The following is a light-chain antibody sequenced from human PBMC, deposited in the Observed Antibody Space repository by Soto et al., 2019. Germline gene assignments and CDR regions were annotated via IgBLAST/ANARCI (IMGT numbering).Light chain of an antibody. V-gene: IGKV4-1*01. Sequence: DIVMTQSPDSLAVSPGERATITCKSSQGVFYSSKNKNSVAWYQQKPGQPPKLLIYWASTRETGVPDRFSGSGSGTDFTLTISSLQDEDVAVYYCQQYYNIPWTFGQGTKVEVK. CDR1: QGVFYSSKNKNS. CDR3: QQYYNIPWT. J-gene: IGKJ1*01. CDR2: WAS.